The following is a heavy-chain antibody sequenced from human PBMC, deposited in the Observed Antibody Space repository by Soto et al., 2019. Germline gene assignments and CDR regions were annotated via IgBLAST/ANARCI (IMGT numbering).Heavy chain of an antibody. Sequence: QVQLVQSGAEVKKPGASVKVSCKASGYIFTNHYIHWVRQAPGQGLEWMGIINPSGGSTNYLQKFQGRVTMTRGTSSSTGYIELSSVRSEDTAVYFCARADYYDRSGFYYDYWGQGTLVTVSS. D-gene: IGHD3-22*01. CDR3: ARADYYDRSGFYYDY. J-gene: IGHJ4*02. CDR1: GYIFTNHY. CDR2: INPSGGST. V-gene: IGHV1-46*01.